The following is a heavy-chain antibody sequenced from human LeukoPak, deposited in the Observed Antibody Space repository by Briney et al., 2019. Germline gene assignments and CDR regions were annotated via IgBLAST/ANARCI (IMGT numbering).Heavy chain of an antibody. Sequence: GRSLRLSCAASGFTFSSYGMHWVRQAPGKGLEWVAVIWYDGSNKYYADSVKGRFTISRDNSKNTLYLQMNSLRAEDTAVYYCVKDQGEYSSSWYYFDNWGQGTLVTVSS. CDR2: IWYDGSNK. V-gene: IGHV3-33*06. D-gene: IGHD6-13*01. CDR1: GFTFSSYG. CDR3: VKDQGEYSSSWYYFDN. J-gene: IGHJ4*02.